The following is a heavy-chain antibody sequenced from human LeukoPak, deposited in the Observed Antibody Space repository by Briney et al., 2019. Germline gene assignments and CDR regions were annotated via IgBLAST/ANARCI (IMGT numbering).Heavy chain of an antibody. J-gene: IGHJ5*02. CDR2: IIPILGIA. Sequence: SVKVSCKASGGTFSSYAISWVRQAPGQGLEWMGRIIPILGIANYAQKFQGRVTITADKSTSTAYMELSSLRSEDTAVYYCANSSSVLMVYANWFDPWGQGTLVTVSS. V-gene: IGHV1-69*04. CDR1: GGTFSSYA. CDR3: ANSSSVLMVYANWFDP. D-gene: IGHD2-8*01.